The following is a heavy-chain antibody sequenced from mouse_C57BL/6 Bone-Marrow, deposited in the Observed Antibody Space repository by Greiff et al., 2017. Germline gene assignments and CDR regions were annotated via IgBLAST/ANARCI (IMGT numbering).Heavy chain of an antibody. Sequence: QVTLKESGPGILQPSQTLSLTCSFSGFSLSTFGLGVGWIRQPSGKGLEWLAHIWLDDDKFYNPALKSRLTIAKVTSKNLLFLKYAKVDTADTATYYCARSYYSNSSWFAYWGQGTLVTVSA. CDR3: ARSYYSNSSWFAY. V-gene: IGHV8-8*01. CDR2: IWLDDDK. D-gene: IGHD2-5*01. J-gene: IGHJ3*01. CDR1: GFSLSTFGLG.